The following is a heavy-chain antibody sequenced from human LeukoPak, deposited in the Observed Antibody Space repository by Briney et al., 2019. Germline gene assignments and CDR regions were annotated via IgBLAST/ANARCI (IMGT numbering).Heavy chain of an antibody. J-gene: IGHJ4*02. V-gene: IGHV3-21*06. D-gene: IGHD2-8*01. CDR2: ISASSNYI. Sequence: PGGCLRLSCAASGFTFSNINMNWVRQAPGKGLKWVSFISASSNYIYYADSVKGRFTISRDNAQNSLYLQMNRLRAEDTAVYFCARVVNGYVDYWGQGTLVTVSS. CDR3: ARVVNGYVDY. CDR1: GFTFSNIN.